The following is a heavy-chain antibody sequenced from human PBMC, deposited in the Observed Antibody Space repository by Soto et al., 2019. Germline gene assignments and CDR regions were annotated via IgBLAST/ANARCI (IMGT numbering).Heavy chain of an antibody. CDR1: GGSFSGYY. V-gene: IGHV4-34*01. CDR3: ARASDPNYYYYMDV. J-gene: IGHJ6*03. D-gene: IGHD6-6*01. CDR2: INHSGST. Sequence: PSETLSLTCAGYGGSFSGYYWSWIRQPPGKGLEWIGEINHSGSTNYNPSLKSRVTISVDTSKNQFSLKLSSVTAADTAVYYCARASDPNYYYYMDVWGKGTTVTVSS.